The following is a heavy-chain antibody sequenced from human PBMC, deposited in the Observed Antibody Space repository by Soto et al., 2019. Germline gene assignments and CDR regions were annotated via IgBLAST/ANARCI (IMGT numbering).Heavy chain of an antibody. J-gene: IGHJ4*02. CDR1: GYTFTSYD. V-gene: IGHV1-8*01. D-gene: IGHD6-19*01. CDR2: MTPNSGNT. Sequence: QVQLVQSGAEVKKPGASVKVSCKASGYTFTSYDLKWVRQATGQGLEWMGWMTPNSGNTGYAQQFQGRVTMASNTFISTAYMQRSRLRSEDTAVYYWARENRSGCEGYLGQGALSTFSA. CDR3: ARENRSGCEGY.